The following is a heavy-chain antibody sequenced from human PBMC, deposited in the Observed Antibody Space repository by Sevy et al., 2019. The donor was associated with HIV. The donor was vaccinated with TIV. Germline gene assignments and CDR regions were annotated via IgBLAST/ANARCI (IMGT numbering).Heavy chain of an antibody. V-gene: IGHV3-30*04. D-gene: IGHD6-19*01. J-gene: IGHJ6*02. CDR3: ARDMAHLPIAVAGNFYYYYGMDV. Sequence: GGSLRLSCAASGFTFSSSAMQWVRQAPAKGLEWVALISHDGTNKYYADSVKGRFTISRDNSKNTLYLQMNSLRAEDTAVYYCARDMAHLPIAVAGNFYYYYGMDVWGQGTTVTVSS. CDR1: GFTFSSSA. CDR2: ISHDGTNK.